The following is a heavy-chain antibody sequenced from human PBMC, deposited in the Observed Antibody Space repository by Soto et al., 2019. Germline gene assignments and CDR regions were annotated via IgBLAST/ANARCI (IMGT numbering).Heavy chain of an antibody. J-gene: IGHJ4*02. V-gene: IGHV3-53*02. Sequence: EVQLVETGGGLIQPGGSLRLSYAASGFTVSSNYMSWVRQAPGKGLEWVSVIYSGGSTYYADSVKGRFTISRDNSKNTLYLQMNSLRAEDTAVYYCRSYYYDSSGYSRGYFDYWGQGTLVTVSS. CDR3: RSYYYDSSGYSRGYFDY. CDR2: IYSGGST. CDR1: GFTVSSNY. D-gene: IGHD3-22*01.